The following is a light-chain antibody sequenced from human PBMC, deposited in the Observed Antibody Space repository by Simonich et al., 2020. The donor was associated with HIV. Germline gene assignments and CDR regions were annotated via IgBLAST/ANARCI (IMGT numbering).Light chain of an antibody. CDR2: WAS. Sequence: DIVMTQSPDSLSVSLGERATINCKSSQSVVYSSNNKNYLAWYQQKPGQPPKLLIYWASTRESGVPDRLSGSGSGTDFTLTISSLQAEDVAVYYCQQYYSTPWTFGQGTKVEIK. J-gene: IGKJ1*01. V-gene: IGKV4-1*01. CDR1: QSVVYSSNNKNY. CDR3: QQYYSTPWT.